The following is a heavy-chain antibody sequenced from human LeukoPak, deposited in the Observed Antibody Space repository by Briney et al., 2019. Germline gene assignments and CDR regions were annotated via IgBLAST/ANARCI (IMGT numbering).Heavy chain of an antibody. Sequence: SETLSLTCSVSGASISSGSNYWGWIRQPPGKTLERIGSIYSSGSTYYNPSLKSRVIIIIDTSKNQFSLKLSSVTAADTAVYYCARREVGSGSQYFDYWGQGTLVTVSS. CDR1: GASISSGSNY. J-gene: IGHJ4*02. D-gene: IGHD3-10*01. V-gene: IGHV4-39*07. CDR3: ARREVGSGSQYFDY. CDR2: IYSSGST.